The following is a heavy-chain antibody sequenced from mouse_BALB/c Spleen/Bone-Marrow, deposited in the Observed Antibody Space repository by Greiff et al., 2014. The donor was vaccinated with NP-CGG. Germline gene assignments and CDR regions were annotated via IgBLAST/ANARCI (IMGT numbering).Heavy chain of an antibody. CDR3: ARSYRFWYFDD. CDR1: GFTFTSSW. CDR2: IHPNSGNT. J-gene: IGHJ1*01. Sequence: GSVLVRPGTSVNLSCKASGFTFTSSWMHWAKQRPGQGLEWIGDIHPNSGNTYYNEKFKGKATLTVDSSSSTAYVDRSSLTSEDSAVYCGARSYRFWYFDDWGAGTTVTVSA. D-gene: IGHD2-14*01. V-gene: IGHV1S130*01.